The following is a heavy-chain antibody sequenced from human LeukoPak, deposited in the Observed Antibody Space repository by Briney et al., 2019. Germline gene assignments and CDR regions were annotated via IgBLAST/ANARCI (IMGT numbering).Heavy chain of an antibody. V-gene: IGHV1-46*02. J-gene: IGHJ4*02. Sequence: ASVKVSCKASGFAFDTYYMHWVRQAPGQGLEWMGILNPRGDSTTYAQKFQGRVTMTKDMSTGIFYLEVSSLRSEDTAVYYCAREHSASALDSWGQGTLVTVSS. CDR2: LNPRGDST. D-gene: IGHD1-26*01. CDR1: GFAFDTYY. CDR3: AREHSASALDS.